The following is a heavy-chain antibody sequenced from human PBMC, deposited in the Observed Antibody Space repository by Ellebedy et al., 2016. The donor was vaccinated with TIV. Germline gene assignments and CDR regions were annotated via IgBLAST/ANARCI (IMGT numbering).Heavy chain of an antibody. CDR1: GYSFTLFW. CDR2: INPRDSDV. V-gene: IGHV5-10-1*01. J-gene: IGHJ4*01. D-gene: IGHD4-11*01. Sequence: GESLKISXKGSGYSFTLFWISWVRQKPGKGLEWMGRINPRDSDVSYSPTFQGHVTFSVDRSTSTVFLHWSSLKASDTATYYCARIQMSTVTNYWGLGTQVTVSS. CDR3: ARIQMSTVTNY.